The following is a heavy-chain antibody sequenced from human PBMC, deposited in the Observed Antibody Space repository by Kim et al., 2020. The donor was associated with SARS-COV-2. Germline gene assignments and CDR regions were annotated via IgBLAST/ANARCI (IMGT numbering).Heavy chain of an antibody. V-gene: IGHV5-51*01. J-gene: IGHJ4*02. Sequence: RYSPSFQGQVTMSADKSISTAYLQWSRLKASDTAIYYCARIEGGTLYFDYWGQGTLVTVSS. D-gene: IGHD1-26*01. CDR3: ARIEGGTLYFDY.